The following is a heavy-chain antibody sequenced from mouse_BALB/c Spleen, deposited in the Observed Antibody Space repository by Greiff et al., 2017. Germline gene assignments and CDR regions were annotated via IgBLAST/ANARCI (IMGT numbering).Heavy chain of an antibody. V-gene: IGHV7-3*02. CDR2: IRNKANGYTT. CDR1: GFTFTDYY. J-gene: IGHJ3*01. Sequence: VQLQQSGGGLVQPGGSLRLSCATSGFTFTDYYMSWVRQPPGKALEWLGFIRNKANGYTTEYSASVKGRFTISRDNSQSILYLQMNTLRAEDSATYYCARDRGFAYWGQGTLVTVSA. CDR3: ARDRGFAY.